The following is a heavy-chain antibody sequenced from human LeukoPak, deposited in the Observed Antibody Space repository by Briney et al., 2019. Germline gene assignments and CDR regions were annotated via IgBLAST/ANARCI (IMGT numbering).Heavy chain of an antibody. CDR2: IYSGRST. J-gene: IGHJ4*01. CDR3: ANGGEPRWD. D-gene: IGHD1-26*01. V-gene: IGHV3-53*01. Sequence: ECVSVIYSGRSTYYADSVKGRFTISRDNAKNSLYLQMNSLRAEDTAVYYCANGGEPRWDWGQGTLVTVSS.